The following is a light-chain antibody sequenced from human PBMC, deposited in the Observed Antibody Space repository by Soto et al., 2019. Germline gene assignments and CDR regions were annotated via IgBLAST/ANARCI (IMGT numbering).Light chain of an antibody. V-gene: IGKV2-30*01. Sequence: DVVMTQSQLSLPVTLGQPASISCRSSQSLVYSDGHTYLNWFQQRLDQSPRRLINKVSNRDSGVPDRFRGSGSGTDFTLTITRVEAEDVEFYYCMQCTHWPPHFRQGTRLEIK. CDR3: MQCTHWPPH. J-gene: IGKJ5*01. CDR2: KVS. CDR1: QSLVYSDGHTY.